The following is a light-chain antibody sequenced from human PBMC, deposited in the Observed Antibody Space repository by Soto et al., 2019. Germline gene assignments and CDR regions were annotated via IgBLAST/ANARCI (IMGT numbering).Light chain of an antibody. Sequence: EIVMTQSPATLSVSPGERATLSCRASQSVSSDLAWYHQKHGQAPRLLIYGASTRATGIPARFSGSGSGTELTITINSLQSEDFEVYYCQQYNNWPRTFGQGTKVDIK. V-gene: IGKV3-15*01. J-gene: IGKJ1*01. CDR2: GAS. CDR3: QQYNNWPRT. CDR1: QSVSSD.